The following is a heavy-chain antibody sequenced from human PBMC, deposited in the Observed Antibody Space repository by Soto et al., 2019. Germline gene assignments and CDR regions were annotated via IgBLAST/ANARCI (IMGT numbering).Heavy chain of an antibody. J-gene: IGHJ2*01. V-gene: IGHV3-23*01. D-gene: IGHD4-17*01. CDR2: ISGSGGST. Sequence: EVQLLESGGGLVQPGGSLRLSCAASGFTFSSYAMSWVRQAPGKGLEWVSAISGSGGSTYYADSVKGRFTISRDNSTNTLYLQMNSLRAEDTAVYYCAKSRIYGDYTNSNDWYFDLWGRGTLVTVSA. CDR1: GFTFSSYA. CDR3: AKSRIYGDYTNSNDWYFDL.